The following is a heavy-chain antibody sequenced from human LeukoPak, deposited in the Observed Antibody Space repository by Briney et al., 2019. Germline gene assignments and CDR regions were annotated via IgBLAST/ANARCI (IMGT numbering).Heavy chain of an antibody. V-gene: IGHV1-2*02. D-gene: IGHD3-22*01. J-gene: IGHJ4*02. CDR2: INPISGGT. CDR1: GYTLTGYY. Sequence: ASVKVSCKASGYTLTGYYMHWVRQAPGQGLEWMGWINPISGGTNYAQKFQGRVTMARDTSISTAYMELSRLRSDDTAVYYCARGILIDYYDSSGYLAYFDYWGQGTLVTVSS. CDR3: ARGILIDYYDSSGYLAYFDY.